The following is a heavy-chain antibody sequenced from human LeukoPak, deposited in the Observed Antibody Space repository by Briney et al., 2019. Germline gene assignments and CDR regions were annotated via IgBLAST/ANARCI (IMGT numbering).Heavy chain of an antibody. CDR2: INHSGST. CDR3: ARGPPPMVRGVPYIIPLAFDI. CDR1: GGSISSSSYY. Sequence: SETLSLTCTVSGGSISSSSYYWGWIRQPPGKGLEWIGEINHSGSTNYNPSLKSRVTISVDTSKNQFSLKLSSVTAADTAVYYCARGPPPMVRGVPYIIPLAFDIWGQGTMVTVSS. D-gene: IGHD3-10*01. V-gene: IGHV4-39*07. J-gene: IGHJ3*02.